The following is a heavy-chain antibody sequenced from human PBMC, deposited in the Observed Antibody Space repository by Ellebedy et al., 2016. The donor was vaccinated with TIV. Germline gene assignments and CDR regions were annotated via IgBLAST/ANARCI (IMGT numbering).Heavy chain of an antibody. V-gene: IGHV3-9*01. CDR1: GFTFDDYA. Sequence: GGSLRLXXAASGFTFDDYAMHWVRQAPGKGLEWVSGISWNSGSIGYADSVKGRFTISRDNAKNSLYLQMTSLRADDTAVYYCATGSPGVSDFWSGYYTRHYYYGMDVWGQGTTVTVSS. D-gene: IGHD3-3*01. CDR3: ATGSPGVSDFWSGYYTRHYYYGMDV. J-gene: IGHJ6*02. CDR2: ISWNSGSI.